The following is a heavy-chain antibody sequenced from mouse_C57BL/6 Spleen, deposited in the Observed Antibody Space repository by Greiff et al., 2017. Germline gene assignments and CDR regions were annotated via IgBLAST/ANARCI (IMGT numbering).Heavy chain of an antibody. J-gene: IGHJ3*01. D-gene: IGHD2-3*01. CDR3: ARSGYDGYYEGFAY. V-gene: IGHV1-54*01. Sequence: QVQLKESGAELVRPGTSVKVSCKASGYAFTNYLIEWVKQRPGQGLEWIGVINPGSGGTNYNEKFKGKATLTADKSSSTAYMQLSSLTSEDSAVYFCARSGYDGYYEGFAYWGQGTLVTVSA. CDR1: GYAFTNYL. CDR2: INPGSGGT.